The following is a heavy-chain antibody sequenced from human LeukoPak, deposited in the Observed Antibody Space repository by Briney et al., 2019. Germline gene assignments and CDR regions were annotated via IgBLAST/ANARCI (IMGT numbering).Heavy chain of an antibody. CDR1: GFTLSSYE. Sequence: GGSLRLSCIASGFTLSSYEMSWIRQAPGKGLEWVSSVDYSGGDTHYADSVMGRFTISRDNSKNTLYLQLNSLRAEDTAVYYCAKDGHKKRLVGTTTRGHFDYWGQGTLVTVSS. D-gene: IGHD1-26*01. J-gene: IGHJ4*02. CDR3: AKDGHKKRLVGTTTRGHFDY. V-gene: IGHV3-23*01. CDR2: VDYSGGDT.